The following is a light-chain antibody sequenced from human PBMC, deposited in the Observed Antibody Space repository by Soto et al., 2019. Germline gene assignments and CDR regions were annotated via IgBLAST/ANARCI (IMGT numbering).Light chain of an antibody. CDR3: SSSTSTSTLMI. CDR2: EVS. J-gene: IGLJ2*01. CDR1: GSDVGRYKF. V-gene: IGLV2-14*01. Sequence: QSALTQPASVSASPGQSITISCTGTGSDVGRYKFVSWYQQYPGKGPRLMMYEVSNRPSGVSNRFSGSKSGNTASLTISGLQTEDEAIYYCSSSTSTSTLMIFGGGTKLTVL.